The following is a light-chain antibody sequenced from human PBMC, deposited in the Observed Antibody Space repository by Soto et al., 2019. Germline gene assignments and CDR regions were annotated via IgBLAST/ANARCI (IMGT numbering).Light chain of an antibody. CDR3: HQYGSSLLT. Sequence: EIVLTQSPGTESLSPGERATLSCRAGQSISTRNLAWYQQKPGQAPRLLIYGASNRATGIPDRFSGSGSGTDFTLTISRLEPEDFVVYYCHQYGSSLLTFGGGTKVEMK. CDR2: GAS. V-gene: IGKV3-20*01. J-gene: IGKJ4*01. CDR1: QSISTRN.